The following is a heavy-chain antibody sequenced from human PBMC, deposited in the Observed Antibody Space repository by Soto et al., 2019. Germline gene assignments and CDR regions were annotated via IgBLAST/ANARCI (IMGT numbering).Heavy chain of an antibody. J-gene: IGHJ6*02. CDR1: GFTFTSSA. CDR2: IVVGSGNT. CDR3: AADKEFDRGVIPYYYYGMDV. D-gene: IGHD3-10*01. V-gene: IGHV1-58*02. Sequence: SVKVSCKASGFTFTSSAMQWVRQARGQRLEWIGWIVVGSGNTNYAQKFQERVTITRDMSTSTAYMELSSLRSEDTAVYYCAADKEFDRGVIPYYYYGMDVWGQGTTVTVSS.